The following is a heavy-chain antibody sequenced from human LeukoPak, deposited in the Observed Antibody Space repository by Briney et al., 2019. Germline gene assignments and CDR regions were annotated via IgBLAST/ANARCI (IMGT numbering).Heavy chain of an antibody. CDR2: IYYSGST. D-gene: IGHD1-1*01. CDR3: ARDRWNDAYNGMDV. Sequence: YIYYSGSTNYNPSLKSRVTISVDTSKNQFSLKLNSVTAADTAVYYCARDRWNDAYNGMDVWGQGTTVTVSS. J-gene: IGHJ6*02. V-gene: IGHV4-59*01.